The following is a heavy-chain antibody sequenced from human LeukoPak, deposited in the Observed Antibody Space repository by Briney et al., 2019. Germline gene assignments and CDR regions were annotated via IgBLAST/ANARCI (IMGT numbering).Heavy chain of an antibody. V-gene: IGHV1-58*01. CDR2: IVVGSGNT. D-gene: IGHD1-26*01. J-gene: IGHJ4*02. Sequence: GTSVKVSCKASGFTFTSSAVQWVRQARGQRLEWIGWIVVGSGNTNYAQKFQERVTITRDMSTSTAYMELSSLRSEDTAVYYCAAFLTGATWDLDYWGQGTLVTVSS. CDR1: GFTFTSSA. CDR3: AAFLTGATWDLDY.